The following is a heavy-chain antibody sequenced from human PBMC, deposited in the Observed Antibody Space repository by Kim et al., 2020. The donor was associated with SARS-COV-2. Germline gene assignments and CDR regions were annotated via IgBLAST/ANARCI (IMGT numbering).Heavy chain of an antibody. V-gene: IGHV7-4-1*02. CDR2: INTNTGNP. CDR3: ARSPDILTGYYRNYYYYYGMDV. Sequence: ASVKVSCKASGYTFTSYAMNWVRQAPGQGLEWMGWINTNTGNPTYAQGFTGRFVFSLDTSVSTAYLQISSLKAEDTAVYYCARSPDILTGYYRNYYYYYGMDVWGQGTTVTVSS. CDR1: GYTFTSYA. D-gene: IGHD3-9*01. J-gene: IGHJ6*02.